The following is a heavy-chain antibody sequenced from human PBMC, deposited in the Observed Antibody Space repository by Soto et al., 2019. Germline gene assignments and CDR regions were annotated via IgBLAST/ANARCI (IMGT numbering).Heavy chain of an antibody. D-gene: IGHD3-10*01. CDR3: ARHGPQVFSGTLWSGELSGGYYYGMDV. CDR1: GYSFTSYW. CDR2: IDPSDSYT. J-gene: IGHJ6*02. Sequence: PGESLKISCKGSGYSFTSYWISWVRQMPGKGLEWMGRIDPSDSYTNYSPSFQGHVTISADKSISTAYLQWSSLKASDTAMYYCARHGPQVFSGTLWSGELSGGYYYGMDVWGQGTTVTVSS. V-gene: IGHV5-10-1*01.